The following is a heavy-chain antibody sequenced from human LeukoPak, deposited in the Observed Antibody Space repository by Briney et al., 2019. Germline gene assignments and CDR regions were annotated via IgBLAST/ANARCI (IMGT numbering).Heavy chain of an antibody. V-gene: IGHV1-69*01. CDR2: IIPIFGTA. J-gene: IGHJ4*02. CDR3: ARSPSSSSYSRGEY. D-gene: IGHD6-6*01. Sequence: ASVKVSCKASGGTFSSYAISWVRQAPGQGLEWMGGIIPIFGTANYAQKFQGRVTITADESTSTAYMELSSLRSEDTAVYYCARSPSSSSYSRGEYWGQGTLVTVSS. CDR1: GGTFSSYA.